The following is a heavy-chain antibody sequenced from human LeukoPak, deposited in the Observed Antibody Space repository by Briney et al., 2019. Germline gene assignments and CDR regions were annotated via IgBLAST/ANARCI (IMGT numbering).Heavy chain of an antibody. Sequence: ASVKVSCKASGYTFSSYGISWERQAPGQGLEWMGWISANNGDTNYAQKFQGRVTMTTDSSTTTVYIELRSLRPDDTAVYYCARDRSGYDLGLDYWGQGTLVTVSS. J-gene: IGHJ4*02. CDR3: ARDRSGYDLGLDY. D-gene: IGHD5-12*01. CDR2: ISANNGDT. CDR1: GYTFSSYG. V-gene: IGHV1-18*01.